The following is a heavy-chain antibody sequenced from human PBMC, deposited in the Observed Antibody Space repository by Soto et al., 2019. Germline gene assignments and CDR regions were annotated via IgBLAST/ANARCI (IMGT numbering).Heavy chain of an antibody. CDR1: GYTFTSYG. J-gene: IGHJ6*02. CDR2: ISAYNGNT. V-gene: IGHV1-18*01. Sequence: QVQLVQSGAEVKKPGASVKVSCKASGYTFTSYGISWVRQAPGQGLEWMGWISAYNGNTNYAQKLQGRVTMTTDTSTSTAYMELRSLRSDDTAMYYCARRSGSSAVYYYYYGMDVWGQGTTVTVSS. CDR3: ARRSGSSAVYYYYYGMDV. D-gene: IGHD6-6*01.